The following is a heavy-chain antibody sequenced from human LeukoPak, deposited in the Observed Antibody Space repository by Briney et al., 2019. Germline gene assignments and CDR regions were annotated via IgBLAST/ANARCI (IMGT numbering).Heavy chain of an antibody. CDR1: GYSISSGYY. D-gene: IGHD4-23*01. Sequence: SETLSLTCTVSGYSISSGYYWGWIRQPPGKGLEWIGSIYHSGSTYYNPSLKSRVTISVDTSKNQFCLKLSSVTAADTAVYYCARGDSTVTPKYFQDWGQGTLVTVSS. V-gene: IGHV4-38-2*02. CDR2: IYHSGST. J-gene: IGHJ1*01. CDR3: ARGDSTVTPKYFQD.